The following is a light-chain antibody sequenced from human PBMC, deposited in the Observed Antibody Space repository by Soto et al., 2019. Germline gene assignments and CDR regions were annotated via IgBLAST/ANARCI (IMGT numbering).Light chain of an antibody. Sequence: EVVLTQSPGTLSLSPGDRATLSCGDSQSVTSKLAWYQQKPGQAPRILISGASNRETGILDRFSGSGSGTDFTLTISRLEPDDFALYFCQQYGGLTITFGLGTRLEIK. V-gene: IGKV3-20*01. J-gene: IGKJ5*01. CDR3: QQYGGLTIT. CDR1: QSVTSK. CDR2: GAS.